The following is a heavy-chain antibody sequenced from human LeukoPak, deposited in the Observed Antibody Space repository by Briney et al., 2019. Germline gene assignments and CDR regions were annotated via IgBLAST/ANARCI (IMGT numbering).Heavy chain of an antibody. J-gene: IGHJ4*02. CDR2: INQDGSAK. CDR3: AREQLGYCSGGSCYRYYFDY. D-gene: IGHD2-15*01. V-gene: IGHV3-7*01. Sequence: GGSLRLSCVASGFTLSSHWMSWVRQAPGKGLEWVANINQDGSAKYFVDSVKGRFTISRDNAKNSLYLQMNSLRAEDTAVHYCAREQLGYCSGGSCYRYYFDYWGQGTLVTVSS. CDR1: GFTLSSHW.